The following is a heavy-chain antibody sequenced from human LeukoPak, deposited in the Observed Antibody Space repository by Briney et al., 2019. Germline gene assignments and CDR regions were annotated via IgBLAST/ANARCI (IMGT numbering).Heavy chain of an antibody. CDR1: GGSISTYY. D-gene: IGHD3-9*01. V-gene: IGHV4-59*01. Sequence: SETLSLTCSVSGGSISTYYWGWIRQSPGEGLEWIGYVVYSGSTNYNPSLKSRVTISVDTSKDSFSLKMTSVTAEDTAVYYCAREVAPGQADILTGYYTGEFDYWGQGTLVTVSS. J-gene: IGHJ4*02. CDR2: VVYSGST. CDR3: AREVAPGQADILTGYYTGEFDY.